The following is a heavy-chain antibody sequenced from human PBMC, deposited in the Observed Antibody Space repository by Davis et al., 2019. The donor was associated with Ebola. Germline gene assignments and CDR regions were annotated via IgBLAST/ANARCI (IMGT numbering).Heavy chain of an antibody. J-gene: IGHJ5*02. D-gene: IGHD3-10*01. CDR2: ISAYNGNT. V-gene: IGHV1-18*01. CDR3: ARDEYYYGSGSYYNGKWFDP. CDR1: GYTFTSYG. Sequence: AASVKVSCKASGYTFTSYGISWVRQAPGQGLEWMGWISAYNGNTNYAQKLQGRVTMTTDTSTSTAYMELRSLRSDDTAVYYCARDEYYYGSGSYYNGKWFDPWGQGTLVTVSS.